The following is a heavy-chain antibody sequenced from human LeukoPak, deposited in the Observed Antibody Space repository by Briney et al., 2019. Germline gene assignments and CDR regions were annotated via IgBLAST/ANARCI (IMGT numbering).Heavy chain of an antibody. CDR1: GYTFTGYY. D-gene: IGHD3-3*01. V-gene: IGHV1-2*02. CDR2: INPNSGGT. Sequence: ASVKVSCKASGYTFTGYYMHWVRQAPGQGLEWMGWINPNSGGTNYAQKFQGRVTMTRDTSISTAYMELSRLRSDDTAVYYCARADFWSGYFSRLAFDPWGQGTLVTVSS. CDR3: ARADFWSGYFSRLAFDP. J-gene: IGHJ5*02.